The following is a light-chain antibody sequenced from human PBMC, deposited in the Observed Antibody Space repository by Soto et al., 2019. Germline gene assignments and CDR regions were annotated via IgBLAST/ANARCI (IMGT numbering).Light chain of an antibody. J-gene: IGLJ3*02. CDR3: NSYAGSNNYWV. CDR1: SSDVGGYNY. V-gene: IGLV2-8*01. Sequence: QSALTQPPSASGSPGQSVTISCTGTSSDVGGYNYVSWYQQHPGKAPKLMIYEVSKRPSGVPNRFSGSKSGNKASLTVSGLQAEDEADYYCNSYAGSNNYWVFGGGTKLTVL. CDR2: EVS.